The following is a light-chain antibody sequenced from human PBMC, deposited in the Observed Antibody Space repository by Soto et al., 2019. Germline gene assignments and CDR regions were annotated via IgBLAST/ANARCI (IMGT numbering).Light chain of an antibody. J-gene: IGKJ4*01. CDR3: QQYNDWPLT. CDR2: DIS. Sequence: EIVMTQSPATLSVSPGERATLSCRASQSVSRDLAWYQPKPGQAPRLLIYDISTRATGIPTRFSGSGSGTEFNLTLSSLQSEDFAVYYCQQYNDWPLTFGGGTKVEIK. V-gene: IGKV3D-15*01. CDR1: QSVSRD.